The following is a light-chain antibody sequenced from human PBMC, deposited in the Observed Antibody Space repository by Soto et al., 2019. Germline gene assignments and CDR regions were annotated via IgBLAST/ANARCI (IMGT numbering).Light chain of an antibody. Sequence: EIVLTQSPGTLSLSPGERATLSCRASQSVSSSFLAWYQQKPGQARRLLIYGASSRATGIPDRFSGSGSGTDLTLTISRLEPEDFAVYYCQQYGTSPLTFGPGTKVDIK. CDR2: GAS. CDR3: QQYGTSPLT. V-gene: IGKV3-20*01. J-gene: IGKJ3*01. CDR1: QSVSSSF.